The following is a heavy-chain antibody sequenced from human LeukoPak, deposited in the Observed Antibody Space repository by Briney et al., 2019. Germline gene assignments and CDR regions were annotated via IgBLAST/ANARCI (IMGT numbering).Heavy chain of an antibody. CDR3: ARAPSAANVLWFDP. J-gene: IGHJ5*02. Sequence: GGSLRLSCAASGFTFSSYGMHWVRQAPGKGLEWVSYISSSGNTIYYADSVKGRFTISRDNAKNSLYLQMNSLRAEDTAVYYCARAPSAANVLWFDPWGQGTLVTVSS. D-gene: IGHD2-2*01. CDR1: GFTFSSYG. CDR2: ISSSGNTI. V-gene: IGHV3-48*03.